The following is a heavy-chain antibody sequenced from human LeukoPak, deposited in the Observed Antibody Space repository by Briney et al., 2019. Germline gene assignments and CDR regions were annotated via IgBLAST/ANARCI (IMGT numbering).Heavy chain of an antibody. D-gene: IGHD3-10*01. CDR2: IYYSGST. Sequence: PSETPSLTCTVSGGSISSSSYYWGWIRQPPGKGLEWIGSIYYSGSTYYNPSLKSRVTISVDTSKNQFSLKLSSVTAADTAVYYCARVGSGSLNFDYWGQGTLVTVSS. J-gene: IGHJ4*02. V-gene: IGHV4-39*07. CDR1: GGSISSSSYY. CDR3: ARVGSGSLNFDY.